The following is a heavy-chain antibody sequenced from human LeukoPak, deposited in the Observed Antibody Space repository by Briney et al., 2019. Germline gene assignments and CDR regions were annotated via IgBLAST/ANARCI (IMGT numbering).Heavy chain of an antibody. V-gene: IGHV4-59*01. D-gene: IGHD6-13*01. CDR2: IYYSGST. CDR1: GGSISSYY. Sequence: SETLSLTCTVSGGSISSYYWSWIRQPPGKGLEWIGYIYYSGSTNYNPSLKSRVTISVDTSKNQFSLKLSSVTAADTAVYYCARVVGLDSSSRDGGWYFDLWGRGTLVTVSS. CDR3: ARVVGLDSSSRDGGWYFDL. J-gene: IGHJ2*01.